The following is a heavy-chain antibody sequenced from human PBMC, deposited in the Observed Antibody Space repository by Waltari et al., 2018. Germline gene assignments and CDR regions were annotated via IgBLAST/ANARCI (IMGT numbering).Heavy chain of an antibody. CDR2: IDDDGSGT. Sequence: EVRLEESGGGLVQPGGSLRLSCAASGFDFISYWMHWVRQAPGKGLVWVSRIDDDGSGTTYADSVMGRFTISRDNAKNTVYLEMNSLRAEDTAVYYCSRSPAGYSRSDYWGQGTLVTVSS. J-gene: IGHJ4*02. D-gene: IGHD5-18*01. CDR3: SRSPAGYSRSDY. V-gene: IGHV3-74*01. CDR1: GFDFISYW.